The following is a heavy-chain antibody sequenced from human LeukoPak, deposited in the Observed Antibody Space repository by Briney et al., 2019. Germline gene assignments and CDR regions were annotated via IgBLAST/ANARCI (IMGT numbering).Heavy chain of an antibody. CDR3: AVLGGSGHSFF. J-gene: IGHJ4*02. CDR2: ISRSSGYM. V-gene: IGHV3-21*01. CDR1: GFTFSTCT. D-gene: IGHD3-22*01. Sequence: GGSLRLSCAASGFTFSTCTMNWVRQAPGKGLEWVSSISRSSGYMYYADSVKGRFTISRDNAKNSLYLQMDSLRAEDTAVYYCAVLGGSGHSFFWGQGTLLTVSS.